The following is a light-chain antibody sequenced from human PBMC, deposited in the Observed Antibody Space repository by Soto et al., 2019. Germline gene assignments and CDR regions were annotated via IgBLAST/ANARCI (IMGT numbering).Light chain of an antibody. CDR3: CSYASSSTYV. CDR1: SSDAGSYNL. Sequence: QSVLTQPASVSGSPGQSITISCTETSSDAGSYNLVSWYQQHPGKAPKLMIYEVSKRPSGVSNRFSGSKSGNTASLTISGLQAEDEADYYCCSYASSSTYVFGTGTKVTVL. J-gene: IGLJ1*01. CDR2: EVS. V-gene: IGLV2-23*02.